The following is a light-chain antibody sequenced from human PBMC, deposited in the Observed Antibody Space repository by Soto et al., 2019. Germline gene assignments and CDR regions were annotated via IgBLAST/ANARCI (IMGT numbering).Light chain of an antibody. J-gene: IGLJ1*01. V-gene: IGLV2-14*01. CDR2: DVS. Sequence: QSALTQPASVSGSPGQSITISCTGTSSDIGGYNYVSWYQQHPGKPPKLMIYDVSNRLSGVSNRFSGSKSGNTASLTISGLQAEDEADYYCSSYTSSSTRVFGTGTKLTVL. CDR1: SSDIGGYNY. CDR3: SSYTSSSTRV.